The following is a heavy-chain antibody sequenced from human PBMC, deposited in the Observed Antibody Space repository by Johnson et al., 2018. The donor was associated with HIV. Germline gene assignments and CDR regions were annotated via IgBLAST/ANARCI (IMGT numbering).Heavy chain of an antibody. CDR2: ISWDGGST. CDR1: GFTSDDYG. J-gene: IGHJ3*02. D-gene: IGHD7-27*01. CDR3: ARDPTTQYSRLTGDFGAFDI. V-gene: IGHV3-20*04. Sequence: VQLVESGGGVVRPGGSLRLSCAASGFTSDDYGMSWVRQAAGKGLEWVSGISWDGGSTGYADSVQGRFTISRDTAKNSLYLQMTHLRAEDTALYYCARDPTTQYSRLTGDFGAFDIWGKGTMVTVSS.